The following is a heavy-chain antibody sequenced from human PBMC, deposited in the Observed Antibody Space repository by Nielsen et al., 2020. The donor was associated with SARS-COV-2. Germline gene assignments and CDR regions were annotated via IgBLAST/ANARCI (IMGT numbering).Heavy chain of an antibody. CDR3: ASGGQWLVRPYYYYYGMDV. J-gene: IGHJ6*02. CDR1: GGSISSSSYY. V-gene: IGHV4-61*02. D-gene: IGHD6-19*01. Sequence: LRLSCTVSGGSISSSSYYWSWIRQPAGKGLEWIGRIYTSGSTNYNPSLKSRVTISVDTSKNQFSLKLSSVTAADTAVYYCASGGQWLVRPYYYYYGMDVWGQGTTVTVSS. CDR2: IYTSGST.